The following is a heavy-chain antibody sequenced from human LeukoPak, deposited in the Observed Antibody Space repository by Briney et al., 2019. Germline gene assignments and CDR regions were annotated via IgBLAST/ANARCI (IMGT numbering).Heavy chain of an antibody. J-gene: IGHJ3*02. D-gene: IGHD3-22*01. V-gene: IGHV3-48*01. Sequence: GGSLRLSCAASGFTFSSYSMNWVRQAPGKGLEWVSYISSSSSTIYYADSVKGRFTISRDNAKNSLYLQMNSLRAEDTALYYCAREASSGYPDDSGAFDIWGQGTMVTVSS. CDR1: GFTFSSYS. CDR3: AREASSGYPDDSGAFDI. CDR2: ISSSSSTI.